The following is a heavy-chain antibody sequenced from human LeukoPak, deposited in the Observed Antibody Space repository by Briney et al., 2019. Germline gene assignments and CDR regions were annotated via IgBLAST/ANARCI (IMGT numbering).Heavy chain of an antibody. CDR3: AAAVAAAGPFDY. CDR2: IIPIFGTA. CDR1: GGTFSSYA. J-gene: IGHJ4*02. D-gene: IGHD6-13*01. V-gene: IGHV1-69*13. Sequence: SVKVSCKASGGTFSSYAISWVRQAPGQGLEWMGGIIPIFGTANYAQKFQGRVTITADESTSTAYMELSSLRSEDTAVYYCAAAVAAAGPFDYWGQGTLVTVSS.